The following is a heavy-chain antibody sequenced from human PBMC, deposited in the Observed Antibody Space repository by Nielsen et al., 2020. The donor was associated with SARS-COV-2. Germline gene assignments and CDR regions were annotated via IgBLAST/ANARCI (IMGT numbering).Heavy chain of an antibody. J-gene: IGHJ4*02. Sequence: GESLKISCAASGFTFRNYAMSWVRQAPGKGLEWVSSINSAGDVTYYTGSVKGRFTVSRDSSKSMVYLQMHSLRVEDSALYYCAKVAPTYIAAAAANYWGQGIVVTVSS. CDR2: INSAGDVT. V-gene: IGHV3-23*01. CDR3: AKVAPTYIAAAAANY. CDR1: GFTFRNYA. D-gene: IGHD6-13*01.